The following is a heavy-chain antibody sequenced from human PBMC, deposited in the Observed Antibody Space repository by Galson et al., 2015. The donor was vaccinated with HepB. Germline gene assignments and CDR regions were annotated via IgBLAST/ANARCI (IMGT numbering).Heavy chain of an antibody. Sequence: QSGAEVKKPGESLKISCKGSGYSFTSYWIGWVRQMPGKGLEWMGIIYPGDSDTRYSPSFQGQVTISADKSISTAYLQWSSLKASDTAMYYCARPPPGLRYFDWEQSYYYYGMDVWGQGTTVTVSS. CDR3: ARPPPGLRYFDWEQSYYYYGMDV. V-gene: IGHV5-51*03. CDR1: GYSFTSYW. CDR2: IYPGDSDT. J-gene: IGHJ6*02. D-gene: IGHD3-9*01.